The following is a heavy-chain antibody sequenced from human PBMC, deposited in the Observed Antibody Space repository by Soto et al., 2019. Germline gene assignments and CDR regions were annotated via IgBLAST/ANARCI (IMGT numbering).Heavy chain of an antibody. V-gene: IGHV4-34*01. CDR2: INHSGST. J-gene: IGHJ2*01. Sequence: QVQLQQWGAGLLKPSETLSLTCAVYGGSFSGYYWSWIRQPPGKGLEWIGEINHSGSTNYNPSLKSRVTISVDTSKNQFSLKLSSVTAADTAVYCCASFLAVTTYWYFDLWGRGTLVTVSS. CDR1: GGSFSGYY. D-gene: IGHD4-17*01. CDR3: ASFLAVTTYWYFDL.